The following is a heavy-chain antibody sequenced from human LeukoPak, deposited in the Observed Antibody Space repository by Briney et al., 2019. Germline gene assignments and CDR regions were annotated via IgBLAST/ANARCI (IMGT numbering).Heavy chain of an antibody. CDR1: GGSISSYY. Sequence: PSETLSLTCTVSGGSISSYYWGWIRQPPGKGLEWIGSIYYSGSTYYNPSLKSRVTISVDTSKNQFSLKLSSVTAADTAVYYCARDHIAAAGTMTFDYWGQGTLVTVSS. D-gene: IGHD6-13*01. J-gene: IGHJ4*02. CDR3: ARDHIAAAGTMTFDY. CDR2: IYYSGST. V-gene: IGHV4-39*07.